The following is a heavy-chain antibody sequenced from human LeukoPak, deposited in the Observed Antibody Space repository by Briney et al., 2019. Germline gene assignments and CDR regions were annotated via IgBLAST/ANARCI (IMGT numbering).Heavy chain of an antibody. D-gene: IGHD2-2*01. J-gene: IGHJ5*02. CDR3: ARDGVVPAAMGGSNWFDP. V-gene: IGHV4-39*07. CDR2: LYYSGST. Sequence: SETLSLTCTVYGGSISSSTFYWGWIRQPPGKGLEWIGSLYYSGSTYYNPSLKSRVTISVDTSKNQFSLKLSSVTAADTAVYYCARDGVVPAAMGGSNWFDPWGQGTLVTVSS. CDR1: GGSISSSTFY.